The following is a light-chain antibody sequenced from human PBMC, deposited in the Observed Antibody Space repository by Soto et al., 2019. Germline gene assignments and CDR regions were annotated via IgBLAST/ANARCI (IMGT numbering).Light chain of an antibody. V-gene: IGKV3-15*01. Sequence: EIVMTQSPATLSVSPGERATLSCRASQDVTNKLAWYQQKPGQAPRLLIHGASTRAPGIPARFSGGGSGTEFTLTITSLQSEDFAVYYCQQYHHLPPETFGQGTKLEIK. CDR2: GAS. CDR1: QDVTNK. CDR3: QQYHHLPPET. J-gene: IGKJ2*01.